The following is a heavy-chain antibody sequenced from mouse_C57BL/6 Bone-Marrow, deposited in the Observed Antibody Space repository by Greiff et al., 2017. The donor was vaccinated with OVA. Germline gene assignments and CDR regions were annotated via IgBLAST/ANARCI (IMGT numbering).Heavy chain of an antibody. CDR2: IDPSDSET. CDR1: GYTFTSYW. D-gene: IGHD2-4*01. CDR3: ARSLYDYADWYFDV. J-gene: IGHJ1*03. Sequence: QVQLQQPGAELVRPGSSVKLSCKASGYTFTSYWMHWVKQRPIQGLEWIGNIDPSDSETHYNQKFKDKATLTVDKSSSTAYMQLSSLTSEDSAVYYCARSLYDYADWYFDVWGTGTTVTVSS. V-gene: IGHV1-52*01.